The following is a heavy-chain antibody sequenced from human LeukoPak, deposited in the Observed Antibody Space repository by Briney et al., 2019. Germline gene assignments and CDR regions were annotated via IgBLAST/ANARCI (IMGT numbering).Heavy chain of an antibody. CDR3: TRDPRHFDS. J-gene: IGHJ5*01. CDR1: GFSFSDAW. CDR2: ISGSGHDI. Sequence: GGSLRLSCAASGFSFSDAWMSWVRQIPGKGLEWVAYISGSGHDINYSDSVKGRFTISRDNAKNSLYLRMSSLRVEDTAVYYCTRDPRHFDSCGQGTLVTVSS. V-gene: IGHV3-11*04. D-gene: IGHD6-6*01.